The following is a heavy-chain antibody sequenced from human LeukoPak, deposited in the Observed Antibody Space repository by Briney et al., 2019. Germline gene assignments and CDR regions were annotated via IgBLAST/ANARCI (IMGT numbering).Heavy chain of an antibody. J-gene: IGHJ4*02. CDR1: GGSIGSYY. Sequence: SETLSLTCTVSGGSIGSYYWTWIRQAPGKGLEWIGYIYAGGKTRSSPSLESRVSISVDTSKSQFSLKLTSVTAGDTAAYYCARGVSGFWLSFDLWGQGALVSVSS. D-gene: IGHD3-10*01. V-gene: IGHV4-4*09. CDR2: IYAGGKT. CDR3: ARGVSGFWLSFDL.